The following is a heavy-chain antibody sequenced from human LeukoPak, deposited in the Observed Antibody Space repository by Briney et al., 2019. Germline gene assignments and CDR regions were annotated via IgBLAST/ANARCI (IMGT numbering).Heavy chain of an antibody. D-gene: IGHD6-19*01. CDR1: GYSLSSGYY. Sequence: SETLSLTCAVSGYSLSSGYYWGWIRPPPGKGLDWIGNIYHSGSAYYNPSLKSRVTMSVDTSKNQFSLKLSSVTATDTAMYYCVKDIYNSDWTALDYWGQGTLVTVSS. V-gene: IGHV4-38-2*02. CDR2: IYHSGSA. CDR3: VKDIYNSDWTALDY. J-gene: IGHJ4*02.